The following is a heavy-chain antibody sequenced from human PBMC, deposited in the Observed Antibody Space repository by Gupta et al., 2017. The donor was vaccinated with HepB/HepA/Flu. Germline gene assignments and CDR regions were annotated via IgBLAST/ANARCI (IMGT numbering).Heavy chain of an antibody. CDR2: IYYSGST. CDR1: GGPISSSSYY. CDR3: AREGTRSTPNWFDP. Sequence: QLQLQESGPGLVKPSETLSLTCTVSGGPISSSSYYWGWIRQPPGKGLEWIGSIYYSGSTSYNPSLRSRVTISVDTSKNQFSLKVSSLTAADTAVYYCAREGTRSTPNWFDPWGQGTLVTVSS. J-gene: IGHJ5*02. D-gene: IGHD2-15*01. V-gene: IGHV4-39*02.